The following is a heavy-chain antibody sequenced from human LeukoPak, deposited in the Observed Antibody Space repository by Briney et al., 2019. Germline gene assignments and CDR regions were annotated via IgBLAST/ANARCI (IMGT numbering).Heavy chain of an antibody. CDR1: GDTFSSYA. CDR2: IIPIFGIA. J-gene: IGHJ4*02. V-gene: IGHV1-69*04. CDR3: ARWYYYDCSGSDYYFDY. D-gene: IGHD3-22*01. Sequence: ASVKVSCKASGDTFSSYAINWVRLAPGQGLEWMGRIIPIFGIANYAQKFQGRVTITADKSTSTAYMELSSLRSEDTAVYYCARWYYYDCSGSDYYFDYWGQGTPVTVSS.